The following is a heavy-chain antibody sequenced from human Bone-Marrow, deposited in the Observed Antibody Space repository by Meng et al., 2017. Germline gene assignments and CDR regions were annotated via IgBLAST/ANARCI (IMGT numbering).Heavy chain of an antibody. D-gene: IGHD2-2*01. CDR1: GYSISSGYY. CDR2: IYHSGIT. V-gene: IGHV4-38-2*01. CDR3: ARVVPAARDWFDP. Sequence: SETLSLTCAVSGYSISSGYYWGWIRQPPGKGLEWIGSIYHSGITYYNPSLKSRGTISVDTSKNQFPLKLSSVTAADTAVYYCARVVPAARDWFDPWGQGTLVTVSS. J-gene: IGHJ5*02.